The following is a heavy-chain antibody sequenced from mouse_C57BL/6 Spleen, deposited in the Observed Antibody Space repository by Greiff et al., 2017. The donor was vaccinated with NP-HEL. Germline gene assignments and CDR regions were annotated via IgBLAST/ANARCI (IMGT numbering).Heavy chain of an antibody. D-gene: IGHD2-5*01. CDR1: GFTFSDYG. V-gene: IGHV5-17*01. J-gene: IGHJ3*01. CDR2: ISSGSSTI. CDR3: ARTYSNYGFAY. Sequence: EVQRVESGGGLVKPGGSLKLSCAASGFTFSDYGMHWVRQAPEKGLEWVAYISSGSSTIYYADTVKGRFTISRDNAKNTPFLQMTSLRSEDTAMYYCARTYSNYGFAYWGQGTLVTVSA.